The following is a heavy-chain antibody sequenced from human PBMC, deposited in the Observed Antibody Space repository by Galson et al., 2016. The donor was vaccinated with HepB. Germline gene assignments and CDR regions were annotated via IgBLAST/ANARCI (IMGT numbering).Heavy chain of an antibody. J-gene: IGHJ4*02. CDR3: AGHRGNSYFHDY. V-gene: IGHV4-39*01. CDR2: IYHIGNT. D-gene: IGHD5-18*01. Sequence: SETLSLTCTVSGASISSNTHYWGLIRQPPGRGLEWIGAIYHIGNTFYNPSLEGRVSISVDTSKNQFSLRLSAVTAADTAMYYCAGHRGNSYFHDYWGQGTLVTVSS. CDR1: GASISSNTHY.